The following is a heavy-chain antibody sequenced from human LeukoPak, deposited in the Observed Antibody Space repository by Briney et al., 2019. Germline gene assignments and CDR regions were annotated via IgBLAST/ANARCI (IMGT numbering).Heavy chain of an antibody. CDR2: INPSGGST. CDR3: ARDDIRAAPYYYYMDV. Sequence: ASVKVSCKASGYTFTSYYMHWVRQAPGQGLEWMGIINPSGGSTSYAQKFQGRVTMTRDTSTSTVYMELSSLRSEDTAVYYCARDDIRAAPYYYYMDVWGKGTTVTVSS. J-gene: IGHJ6*03. CDR1: GYTFTSYY. D-gene: IGHD6-6*01. V-gene: IGHV1-46*01.